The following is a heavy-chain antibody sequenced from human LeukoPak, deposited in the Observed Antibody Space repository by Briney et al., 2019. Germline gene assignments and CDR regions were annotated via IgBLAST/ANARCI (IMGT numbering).Heavy chain of an antibody. J-gene: IGHJ4*02. CDR3: ARDMGRYSGYDYDY. CDR2: IHPNTVAT. D-gene: IGHD5-12*01. V-gene: IGHV1-2*02. CDR1: GYTFTDYY. Sequence: ASVKVSCKPSGYTFTDYYLHWARQAPGRGLEWVGWIHPNTVATHYAQKFQGRLTMTRDTSISTVYIELTRLRSDDTAVYYCARDMGRYSGYDYDYWGQGTLVTASS.